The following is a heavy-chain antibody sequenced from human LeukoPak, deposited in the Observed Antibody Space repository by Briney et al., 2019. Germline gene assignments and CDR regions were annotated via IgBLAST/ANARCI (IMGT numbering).Heavy chain of an antibody. D-gene: IGHD3-9*01. CDR2: IYYSGST. J-gene: IGHJ5*02. Sequence: TSETLSLTCTVSGGSISSSSYYWGWIRQPPGKGLEWIGSIYYSGSTYYNPSLKSRVTISVDTSKNQFSLKLSSVTAADTAVYYCARGARYFDWLLPSPPYNWFDPWGQGTLVTVSS. CDR1: GGSISSSSYY. CDR3: ARGARYFDWLLPSPPYNWFDP. V-gene: IGHV4-39*07.